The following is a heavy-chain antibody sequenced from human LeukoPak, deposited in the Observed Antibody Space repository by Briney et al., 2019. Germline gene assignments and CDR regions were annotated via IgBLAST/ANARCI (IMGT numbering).Heavy chain of an antibody. CDR1: GGSISSYY. CDR3: ARRGHYYYYGMDV. Sequence: SETPSLTCTVSGGSISSYYWSWIRQPPGKGLEWIGYIYYSRSTNYNPSLKSRVTISVDTSKNQFSLKLSSVTAADTAVYYCARRGHYYYYGMDVWGQGTTVTVSS. J-gene: IGHJ6*02. CDR2: IYYSRST. V-gene: IGHV4-59*08.